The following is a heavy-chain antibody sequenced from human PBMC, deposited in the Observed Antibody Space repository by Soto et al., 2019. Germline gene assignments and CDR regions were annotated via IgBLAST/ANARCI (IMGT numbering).Heavy chain of an antibody. CDR2: PYANENT. Sequence: SETLSLTCTVSTASVNSYYWSWIRQPAGKGLEWIGRPYANENTDYNPSLRSRVTISVDTKRQFSLKLSSVTAADTAVYYCARDHPNWYFDLWGRGTPVTVSS. J-gene: IGHJ2*01. V-gene: IGHV4-4*07. CDR1: TASVNSYY. CDR3: ARDHPNWYFDL.